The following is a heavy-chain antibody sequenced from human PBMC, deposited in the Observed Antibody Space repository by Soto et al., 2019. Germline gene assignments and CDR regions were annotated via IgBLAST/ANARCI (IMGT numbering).Heavy chain of an antibody. Sequence: SETLSLTCTVSGGSVSSGSYYWGWIRQPPGKGLEWIGYIYYSGSTNYNPSLKSRVTISVDTSKNQFSLKLSSVTAADTAVYYCARGLRDGYNNWGQGTLVTVSS. CDR1: GGSVSSGSYY. CDR2: IYYSGST. D-gene: IGHD4-17*01. J-gene: IGHJ4*02. V-gene: IGHV4-61*01. CDR3: ARGLRDGYNN.